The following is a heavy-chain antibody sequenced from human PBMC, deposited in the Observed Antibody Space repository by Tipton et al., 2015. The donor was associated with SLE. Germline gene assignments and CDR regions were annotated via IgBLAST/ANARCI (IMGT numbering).Heavy chain of an antibody. D-gene: IGHD2-15*01. J-gene: IGHJ1*01. CDR3: ATAYCSGGNCFWEYFEN. Sequence: TLSLTCIVSGGSISTRDYHWGWVRQPPGKRLEWIGSIYYSGNTYYNPSLKSRLSIPSDTSKSQFSLELTSVTAADTAVYYCATAYCSGGNCFWEYFENWGQGTLVTVSS. V-gene: IGHV4-39*07. CDR1: GGSISTRDYH. CDR2: IYYSGNT.